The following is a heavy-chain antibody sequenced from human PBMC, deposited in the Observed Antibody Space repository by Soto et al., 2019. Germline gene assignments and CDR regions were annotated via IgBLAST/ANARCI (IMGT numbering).Heavy chain of an antibody. J-gene: IGHJ4*02. D-gene: IGHD3-22*01. V-gene: IGHV1-46*01. CDR1: GYIFTNYY. CDR2: INPVLSKS. CDR3: VRGSEYYYDSNSYPFDY. Sequence: ASVKVSCKASGYIFTNYYMHWVRQAPGQGLEWIGTINPVLSKSNYAQKFQGRVTITADKSTSTAYMELSSLRSEDTAVYYCVRGSEYYYDSNSYPFDYWGQGSLVTVSS.